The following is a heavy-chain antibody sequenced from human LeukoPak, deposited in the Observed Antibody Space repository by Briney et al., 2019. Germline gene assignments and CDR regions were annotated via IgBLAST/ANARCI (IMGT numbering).Heavy chain of an antibody. CDR3: ARGVNYYDSSGYPY. Sequence: SVKVSCKASGGTFSSYAISWVRQAPGQGLEWMGGIIPIFGTANYAQKFQGRVTITADESTSTAYMELSSLRSEDTAVYYCARGVNYYDSSGYPYWGQGTLVTVSS. CDR2: IIPIFGTA. V-gene: IGHV1-69*13. D-gene: IGHD3-22*01. J-gene: IGHJ4*02. CDR1: GGTFSSYA.